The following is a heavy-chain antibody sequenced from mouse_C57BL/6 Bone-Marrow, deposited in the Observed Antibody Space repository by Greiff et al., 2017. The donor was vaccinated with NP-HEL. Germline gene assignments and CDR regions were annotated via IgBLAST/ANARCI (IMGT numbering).Heavy chain of an antibody. J-gene: IGHJ2*01. CDR3: TNLSNVWFDY. CDR2: ISSGSSTI. Sequence: EVKVVESGGGLVKPGGSLKLSCAASGFTFSAYGMHWVRQAPEKGLEWVAYISSGSSTIYYADTVKGRFTISRDNAKNTLFLQMTSLRSEDTAMSYCTNLSNVWFDYWGQGTTLTVSA. V-gene: IGHV5-17*01. D-gene: IGHD4-1*01. CDR1: GFTFSAYG.